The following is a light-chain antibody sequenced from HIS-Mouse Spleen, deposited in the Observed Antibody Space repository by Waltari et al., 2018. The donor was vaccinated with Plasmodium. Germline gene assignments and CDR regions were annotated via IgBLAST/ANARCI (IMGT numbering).Light chain of an antibody. CDR2: KDS. CDR1: VLKKKY. V-gene: IGLV3-27*01. J-gene: IGLJ3*02. Sequence: SYELTQPSSVSVSPGQTARITCSGDVLKKKYARWFQQKPGQALVLVIYKDSERPSGIPERFSGSSSGTTVTLTISGAQVEDEADYYCYSAADNNLVFGGGTKLTVL. CDR3: YSAADNNLV.